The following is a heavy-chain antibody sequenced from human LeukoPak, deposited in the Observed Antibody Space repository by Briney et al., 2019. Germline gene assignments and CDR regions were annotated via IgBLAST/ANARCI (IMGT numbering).Heavy chain of an antibody. CDR3: ARDYLYAFDY. CDR1: GFSFSSYS. J-gene: IGHJ4*02. D-gene: IGHD2-2*01. V-gene: IGHV3-48*01. CDR2: ISGSGNAK. Sequence: GGSLRLSCAASGFSFSSYSMNWVRQAPGKGLEWVYYISGSGNAKHYTDSVKGRFTISRDNAKNALYLQMNSLRAEDTAVYFCARDYLYAFDYWGQGTLVTVSS.